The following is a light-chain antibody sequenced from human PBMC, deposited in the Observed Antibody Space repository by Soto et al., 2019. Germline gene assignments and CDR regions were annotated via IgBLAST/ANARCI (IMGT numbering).Light chain of an antibody. CDR3: WSYAVGRTYV. Sequence: QSALTQPASVSGSPGQSITISCTGSSSDVGNYNLVSWYQQHPGKAPKLMIYEDTKWPSGVSNRFSGPKSGNTAYLTISGLQAEDEADYYCWSYAVGRTYVFGTGT. V-gene: IGLV2-23*01. CDR1: SSDVGNYNL. CDR2: EDT. J-gene: IGLJ1*01.